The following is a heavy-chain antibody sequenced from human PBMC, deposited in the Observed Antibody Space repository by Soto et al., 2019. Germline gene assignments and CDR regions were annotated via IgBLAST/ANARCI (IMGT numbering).Heavy chain of an antibody. CDR1: GFTFSSYG. J-gene: IGHJ4*02. V-gene: IGHV3-30*18. CDR3: AKDEPASGSYDY. Sequence: HPGGSLRLSCAASGFTFSSYGMHWVRQAPGKGLEWVAVISYDGSNKYYADSVKGRFTISRDNSKNTLYLQMNSLRAEDTAVYYCAKDEPASGSYDYWGQGXLVTVSS. CDR2: ISYDGSNK. D-gene: IGHD1-26*01.